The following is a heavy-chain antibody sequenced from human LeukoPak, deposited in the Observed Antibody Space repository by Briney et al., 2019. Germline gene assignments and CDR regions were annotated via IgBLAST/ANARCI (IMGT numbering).Heavy chain of an antibody. Sequence: PGGSLRLSCVASGFTFRNYWMIWVRQAPGKGLEWVANINQDGSEKNYVDSVKDRFTISRDNAQNSLYLQVNSLRDEDTAVYYCTTYWNSGNHVFDYWGQGTLVAVSS. V-gene: IGHV3-7*01. D-gene: IGHD3-10*01. J-gene: IGHJ4*02. CDR1: GFTFRNYW. CDR3: TTYWNSGNHVFDY. CDR2: INQDGSEK.